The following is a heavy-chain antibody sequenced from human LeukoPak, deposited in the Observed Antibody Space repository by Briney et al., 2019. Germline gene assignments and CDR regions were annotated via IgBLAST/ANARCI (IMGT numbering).Heavy chain of an antibody. CDR3: ARGDYDSSGYYYGYYFDY. Sequence: GASVKVSCKASGYTLTSYGISWVRQAPGQGLEWMGWISAYNGNTNYAQKLQGRVTMTTDTSTSTAYMELRSLRSDDTAVYYCARGDYDSSGYYYGYYFDYWGQGTLVTVSS. CDR1: GYTLTSYG. V-gene: IGHV1-18*01. J-gene: IGHJ4*02. D-gene: IGHD3-22*01. CDR2: ISAYNGNT.